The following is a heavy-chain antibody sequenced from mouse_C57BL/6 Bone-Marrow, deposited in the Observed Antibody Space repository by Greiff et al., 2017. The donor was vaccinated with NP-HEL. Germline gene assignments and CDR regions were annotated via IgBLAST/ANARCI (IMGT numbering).Heavy chain of an antibody. D-gene: IGHD3-2*02. J-gene: IGHJ2*01. V-gene: IGHV12-3*01. CDR3: AGDSSGYGDWDY. Sequence: QVQLKESGPGLVKPSQSLFLTCSITGFPITSGYYWFWIRQSPGKPLEWMGYITHSGETFYNPSLQSPISITRETSKNQFFLQLNAVTTEDTAMDYWAGDSSGYGDWDYWGQGTTLTVSS. CDR1: GFPITSGYY. CDR2: ITHSGET.